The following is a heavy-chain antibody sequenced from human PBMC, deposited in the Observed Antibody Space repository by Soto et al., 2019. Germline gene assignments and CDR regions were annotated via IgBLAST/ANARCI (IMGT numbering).Heavy chain of an antibody. CDR1: GGSFSGYY. CDR2: INHSGST. V-gene: IGHV4-34*01. D-gene: IGHD2-2*02. Sequence: PSETLSLTCAVYGGSFSGYYWSWIRQPPGKGLEWIGEINHSGSTNYNPSLKSRVTISVDTSKNQFSLKLSSVTAADTAVYYCARGRYISKVVPAAIGRYYGMDVWGQGTTVTVSS. CDR3: ARGRYISKVVPAAIGRYYGMDV. J-gene: IGHJ6*02.